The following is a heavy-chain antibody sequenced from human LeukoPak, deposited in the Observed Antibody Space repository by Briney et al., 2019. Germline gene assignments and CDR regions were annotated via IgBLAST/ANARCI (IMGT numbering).Heavy chain of an antibody. D-gene: IGHD3-10*01. Sequence: GGSLRLSCAASGFTVSAYATAWVRQAPGKGLEWVSTIYDDNTYYADSVKGRFAISTDNSKNTLYLQMNSLRVEDTAVYFCAARKVRGVWFYLDYWGQGTLVTVSS. V-gene: IGHV3-23*01. J-gene: IGHJ4*02. CDR1: GFTVSAYA. CDR3: AARKVRGVWFYLDY. CDR2: IYDDNT.